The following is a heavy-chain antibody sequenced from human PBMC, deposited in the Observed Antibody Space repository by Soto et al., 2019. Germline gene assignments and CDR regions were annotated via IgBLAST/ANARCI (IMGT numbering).Heavy chain of an antibody. J-gene: IGHJ1*01. Sequence: QVQLVQSGAEVKKPGSSVKVSCKASGGTFSSYAISWVRQAPGQGLECMGGIIPVFGTANYAQKCQGRVTVNADECMSTGYMELSSLRSEDTAVYYCARGGNDFPHWGQGKLVTVS. CDR1: GGTFSSYA. CDR2: IIPVFGTA. CDR3: ARGGNDFPH. V-gene: IGHV1-69*01. D-gene: IGHD3-16*01.